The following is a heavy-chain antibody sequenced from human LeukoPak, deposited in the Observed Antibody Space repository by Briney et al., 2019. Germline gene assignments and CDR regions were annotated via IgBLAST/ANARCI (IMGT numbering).Heavy chain of an antibody. Sequence: SVKVSXKASGGTFSSYAISWVRQAPGQGLEWMGGIIPIFGTANYAQKFQGRVTITTDESTSTAYMELSSLRSEDTAVYYCARALGYCIGGSCYSSWFDPWGQGTLVTVSS. CDR2: IIPIFGTA. V-gene: IGHV1-69*05. D-gene: IGHD2-15*01. CDR3: ARALGYCIGGSCYSSWFDP. J-gene: IGHJ5*02. CDR1: GGTFSSYA.